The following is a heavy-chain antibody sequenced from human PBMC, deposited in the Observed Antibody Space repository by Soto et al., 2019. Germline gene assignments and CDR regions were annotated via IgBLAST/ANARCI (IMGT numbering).Heavy chain of an antibody. CDR3: ARLSGSSSSEA. Sequence: SRTLSLTCATSGDSVSSNSAACNWIRQSPSRGLEWLGRTYYRSKWYNDYAVSVKSRITINPDTSKNQFSLQLNSVTPEDTAVYYCARLSGSSSSEARGQRTLVTVSS. V-gene: IGHV6-1*01. CDR1: GDSVSSNSAA. J-gene: IGHJ4*02. CDR2: TYYRSKWYN. D-gene: IGHD6-6*01.